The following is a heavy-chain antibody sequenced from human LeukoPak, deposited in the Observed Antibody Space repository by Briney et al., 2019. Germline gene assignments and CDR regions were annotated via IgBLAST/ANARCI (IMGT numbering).Heavy chain of an antibody. CDR2: ISAYNGNT. J-gene: IGHJ5*02. CDR1: GYTFTSDG. V-gene: IGHV1-18*01. CDR3: ARDGPPITPPFDP. Sequence: VTSVKVSCKASGYTFTSDGISWVRQAPGQGLEWMGWISAYNGNTNYAQKLQGRVTMTTDTSTSTAYMELRSLRSDDTAVYYCARDGPPITPPFDPWGQGTLVTVSS. D-gene: IGHD1-14*01.